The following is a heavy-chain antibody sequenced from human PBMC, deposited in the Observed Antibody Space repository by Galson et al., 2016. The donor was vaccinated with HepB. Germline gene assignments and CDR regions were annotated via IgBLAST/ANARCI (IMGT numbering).Heavy chain of an antibody. Sequence: SLRLSCAASGFTFSNYKMNWVRQAPGKGLEWISSISSSSSYTFYADSVKGRVTISRDNAKKSLYLQMNSLRAEETAVYYCARDRSSWQEEETFDVWGQGTLVAVSS. D-gene: IGHD6-13*01. J-gene: IGHJ3*01. CDR1: GFTFSNYK. CDR2: ISSSSSYT. CDR3: ARDRSSWQEEETFDV. V-gene: IGHV3-21*01.